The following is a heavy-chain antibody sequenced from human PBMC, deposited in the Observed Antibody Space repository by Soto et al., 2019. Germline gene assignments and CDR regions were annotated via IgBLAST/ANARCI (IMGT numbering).Heavy chain of an antibody. CDR2: ISGDGSST. Sequence: WGSMRLGSAASRVIFIDFSIVFIRHSPFKGLEWISYISGDGSSTNYAGSVKGRFSISRDNANNSLYLQLNTLRADDTAVYYCARDWSRAAPNPLYGMDVWGHGTTVTVSS. V-gene: IGHV3-11*01. CDR3: ARDWSRAAPNPLYGMDV. D-gene: IGHD6-6*01. CDR1: RVIFIDFS. J-gene: IGHJ6*02.